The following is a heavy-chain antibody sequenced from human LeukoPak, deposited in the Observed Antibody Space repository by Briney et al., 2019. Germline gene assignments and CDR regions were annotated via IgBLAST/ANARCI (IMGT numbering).Heavy chain of an antibody. V-gene: IGHV3-11*01. CDR1: GFTFSDYY. Sequence: GGSLRLSCAASGFTFSDYYMSWIRQAPGKGLEWVSYISSSGSTIYYADSVKGRFTISRDNAKNSLYLQMNSLRAEDTAVYYCARSRLYYYVSSVYYYDAFYIWGQGTMVTVSS. J-gene: IGHJ3*02. CDR3: ARSRLYYYVSSVYYYDAFYI. D-gene: IGHD3-22*01. CDR2: ISSSGSTI.